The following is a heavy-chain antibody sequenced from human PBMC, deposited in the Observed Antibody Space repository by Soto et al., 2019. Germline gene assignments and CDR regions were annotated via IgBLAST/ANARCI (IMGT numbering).Heavy chain of an antibody. CDR2: IYYSGST. CDR1: GGSIDTYY. CDR3: ARLGGYYQSLGT. Sequence: QVQLQESGPGLVKASETLSLTCTVSGGSIDTYYWSWIRQPPGKGLQWIGYIYYSGSTTYSPSLKSRVHISVARSKNQFSLTLTSMTAADTAVYYCARLGGYYQSLGTWGQGALVTVSS. V-gene: IGHV4-59*08. D-gene: IGHD3-22*01. J-gene: IGHJ5*02.